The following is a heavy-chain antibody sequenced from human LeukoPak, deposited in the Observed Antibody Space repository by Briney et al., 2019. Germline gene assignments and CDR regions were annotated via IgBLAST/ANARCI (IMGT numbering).Heavy chain of an antibody. V-gene: IGHV4-39*07. D-gene: IGHD1-26*01. J-gene: IGHJ4*02. Sequence: SETLSLTCTVSGGSISSSSYYWGWIRQPPGKGLEWIGSIYYSGSTYYNPSLKSRVTISVDTSKNQFSLRLSSVTAADTAVYYCARGQVGATGWDCWGQGTLVTVSS. CDR2: IYYSGST. CDR3: ARGQVGATGWDC. CDR1: GGSISSSSYY.